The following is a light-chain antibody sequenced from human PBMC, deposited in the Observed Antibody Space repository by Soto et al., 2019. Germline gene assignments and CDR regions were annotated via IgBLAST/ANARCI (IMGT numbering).Light chain of an antibody. CDR1: QRITTY. V-gene: IGKV1-39*01. J-gene: IGKJ2*01. CDR3: QQTYSTPYT. Sequence: IQMTQSPSSLSASVGDRVTITCRARQRITTYLNWYQQKPGEAPKLLISTSGTLQRGVPSRFSGSGSGTDFTLTITALRPEDVATYFCQQTYSTPYTFGQGTKLEIK. CDR2: TSG.